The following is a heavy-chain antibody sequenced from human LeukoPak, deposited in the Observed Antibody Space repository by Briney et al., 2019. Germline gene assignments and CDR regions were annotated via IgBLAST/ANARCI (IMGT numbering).Heavy chain of an antibody. CDR2: LSGSGSNT. V-gene: IGHV3-23*01. CDR3: ARAVYTGGYGGFYFDY. D-gene: IGHD3-10*01. J-gene: IGHJ4*02. Sequence: QPGGSLRLSCAASGFTFSNYAMSWVRQAPGKGLEWASGLSGSGSNTYYADSVKGRFTISRDNSKNTLYLQMNGLRAEDTAIYYCARAVYTGGYGGFYFDYWGQGTLVTVSS. CDR1: GFTFSNYA.